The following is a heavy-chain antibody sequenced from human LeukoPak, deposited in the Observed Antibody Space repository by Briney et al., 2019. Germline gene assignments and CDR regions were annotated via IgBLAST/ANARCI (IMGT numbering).Heavy chain of an antibody. CDR1: GGSISSGGYC. Sequence: SETLSLTCAVSGGSISSGGYCWSWIRQPPGKGLEWIGYIYHSGSTYYNPSLKSRVTISVDRSKNQFSLKLSSVTAADTAVYYCAREGCSGGSCYFGYWGQGTLVTVSS. J-gene: IGHJ4*02. D-gene: IGHD2-15*01. CDR2: IYHSGST. CDR3: AREGCSGGSCYFGY. V-gene: IGHV4-30-2*01.